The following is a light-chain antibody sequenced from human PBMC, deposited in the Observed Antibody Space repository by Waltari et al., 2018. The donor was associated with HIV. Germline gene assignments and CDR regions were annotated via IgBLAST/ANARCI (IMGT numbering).Light chain of an antibody. V-gene: IGLV2-14*01. CDR1: RGDVGTYNY. CDR3: SSYTSRDTFV. J-gene: IGLJ1*01. CDR2: EVS. Sequence: QSALTQPAAVSGSPGQSITISCTGARGDVGTYNYVSWYQQLPGKAPKLIIYEVSNRPSGLSNLFPGSKSGNTASLTISGLQAEDEGYYYCSSYTSRDTFVFGTGTEVTVL.